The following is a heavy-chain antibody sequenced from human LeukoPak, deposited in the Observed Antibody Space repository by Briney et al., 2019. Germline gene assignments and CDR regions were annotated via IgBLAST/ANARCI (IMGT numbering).Heavy chain of an antibody. CDR1: VYTFTSYG. Sequence: ASVKVSCKASVYTFTSYGISWVRQAPGQGLEWMGWISAYNGNTNYAQKLQGRVTMTTDTSTTTAYMELRSLRSDDTPVYYCARGVITFGGVKDLRFDYWGQGTLVTVSS. CDR2: ISAYNGNT. V-gene: IGHV1-18*01. D-gene: IGHD3-16*01. J-gene: IGHJ4*02. CDR3: ARGVITFGGVKDLRFDY.